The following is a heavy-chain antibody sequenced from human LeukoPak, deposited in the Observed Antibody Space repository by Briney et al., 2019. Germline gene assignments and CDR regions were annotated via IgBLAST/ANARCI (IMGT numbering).Heavy chain of an antibody. J-gene: IGHJ4*02. CDR2: ISSNGGST. V-gene: IGHV3-64D*09. D-gene: IGHD6-13*01. CDR1: GFTFSSYA. Sequence: GGSLRLSCSASGFTFSSYAMHWVRQAPGKGLEYVSAISSNGGSTYYADSVKGRFTISRDNSKNTLYLRMSSLRAEDTAVYYCVKEVAAAAADYYFDYWGQGTLVTVSS. CDR3: VKEVAAAAADYYFDY.